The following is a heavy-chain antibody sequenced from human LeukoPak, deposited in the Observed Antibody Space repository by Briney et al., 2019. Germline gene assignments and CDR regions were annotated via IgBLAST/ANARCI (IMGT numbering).Heavy chain of an antibody. V-gene: IGHV4-34*01. D-gene: IGHD3-9*01. CDR2: INHSGST. CDR3: ARDPDILTGYYHHFDY. J-gene: IGHJ4*02. CDR1: GGSFSYYY. Sequence: SETLSLTCAVYGGSFSYYYWSWIRQPPGKGLEWIGEINHSGSTNYNPSLKSRVTISVDTSKNQFSLKLSSVTAADTAVYYCARDPDILTGYYHHFDYWGQGTLVTVSS.